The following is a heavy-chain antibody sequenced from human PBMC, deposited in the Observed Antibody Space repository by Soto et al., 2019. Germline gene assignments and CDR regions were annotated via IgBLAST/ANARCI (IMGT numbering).Heavy chain of an antibody. D-gene: IGHD3-16*02. J-gene: IGHJ5*02. V-gene: IGHV4-59*01. CDR2: GST. CDR3: ARSTPSYRTNSFVP. Sequence: GSTNYNPSLKSRVTISVDTSKNQFSVKLSSVTAADTAVYYCARSTPSYRTNSFVPWGQGTLVTVSS.